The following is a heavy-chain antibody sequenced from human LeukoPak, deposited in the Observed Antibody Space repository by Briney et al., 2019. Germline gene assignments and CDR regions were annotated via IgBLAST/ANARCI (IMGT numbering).Heavy chain of an antibody. CDR1: GGSFSGSY. Sequence: SETLSLTCAVSGGSFSGSYWCYIRQPPGQGLEWIGEINHSGSTNYNSSLKSRVTISVDTSKNQFALKLRSVTAADTAVYYCERGHRVCSGGCCGDFDYWGQGTLVTVSS. V-gene: IGHV4-34*01. D-gene: IGHD2-15*01. CDR3: ERGHRVCSGGCCGDFDY. CDR2: INHSGST. J-gene: IGHJ4*02.